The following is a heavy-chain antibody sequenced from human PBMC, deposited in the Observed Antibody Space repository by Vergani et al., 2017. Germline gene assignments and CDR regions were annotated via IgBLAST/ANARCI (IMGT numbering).Heavy chain of an antibody. D-gene: IGHD3-3*01. CDR1: GGSFSGYY. CDR2: INHSGST. J-gene: IGHJ6*03. V-gene: IGHV4-34*01. Sequence: VQLQQWGAGLLKPSETLSLTCAVYGGSFSGYYWSWIRQPPGKGLEWIGEINHSGSTNYNPSLKSRVTISVDTSKNQFSLKLSSVTAADTAVYYCARVQELYDFWSGYRVRYYYYMDVWGKG. CDR3: ARVQELYDFWSGYRVRYYYYMDV.